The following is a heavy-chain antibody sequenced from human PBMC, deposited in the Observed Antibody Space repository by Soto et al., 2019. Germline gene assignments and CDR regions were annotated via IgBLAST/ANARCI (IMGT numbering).Heavy chain of an antibody. CDR1: GGSFSGYY. CDR2: INHSGST. Sequence: SETLSLTCAVYGGSFSGYYWSWIRQPPGKGLEWIGEINHSGSTNYNPSLKSRVTISVDTSKNQFSLKLSSVTAADTAVYYCARGPRIAANFYWGQRTLVTVSS. D-gene: IGHD6-13*01. CDR3: ARGPRIAANFY. V-gene: IGHV4-34*01. J-gene: IGHJ4*02.